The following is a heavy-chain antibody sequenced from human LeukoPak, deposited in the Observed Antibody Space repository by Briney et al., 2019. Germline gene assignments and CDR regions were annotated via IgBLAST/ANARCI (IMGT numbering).Heavy chain of an antibody. CDR2: INWNGGST. Sequence: GGSLRLSCAASGFTFDDYGMSWVRQAPGKGLEWVSGINWNGGSTGYADSVKGRFTISRDNAKNSLYLQMNSLRAEDTAVYYCARVVVVVVPAADYYYYYMDVWGKGTTVTVSS. CDR1: GFTFDDYG. J-gene: IGHJ6*03. V-gene: IGHV3-20*04. CDR3: ARVVVVVVPAADYYYYYMDV. D-gene: IGHD2-2*01.